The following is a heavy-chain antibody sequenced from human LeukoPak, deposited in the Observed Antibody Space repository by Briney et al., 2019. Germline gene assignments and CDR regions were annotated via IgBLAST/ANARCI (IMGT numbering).Heavy chain of an antibody. CDR1: GFTFSSYS. CDR3: ARRSIAARGQQDYMDV. V-gene: IGHV3-48*01. J-gene: IGHJ6*03. CDR2: ISSSSSTI. D-gene: IGHD6-6*01. Sequence: GGSLRLSCAASGFTFSSYSMNWVRQAPGKGLEWVSYISSSSSTIYYADSVKGRFTISRDNAKNSLYLQMNSLRAEDTAVYYCARRSIAARGQQDYMDVWGKGTTVTVSS.